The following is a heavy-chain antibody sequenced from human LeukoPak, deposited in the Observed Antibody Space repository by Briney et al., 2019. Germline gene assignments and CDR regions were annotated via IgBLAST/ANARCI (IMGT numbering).Heavy chain of an antibody. CDR1: GFTFSNYG. V-gene: IGHV3-33*01. Sequence: RRSLRPSCAPYGFTFSNYGMHWVRQAQGEGLEWVAVIWYDGSNKSYADSVKGRFTISRDNSKNTLYLQMNSLRAEDTAVYYCARDPGYSGYDSLGFYFDYWGQGTLVTVSS. D-gene: IGHD5-12*01. J-gene: IGHJ4*02. CDR3: ARDPGYSGYDSLGFYFDY. CDR2: IWYDGSNK.